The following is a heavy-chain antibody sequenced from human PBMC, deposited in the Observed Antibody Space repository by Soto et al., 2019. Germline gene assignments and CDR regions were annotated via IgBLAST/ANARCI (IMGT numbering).Heavy chain of an antibody. CDR2: INPSGGST. Sequence: ASVKVSCKPSGYTFTSYYLHWVRQAPGHGLEWIGIINPSGGSTSYAQKFQGRVTMTSDTPTRTAYVALSNLRSXDTAGYYCARGSTGCYYGMYVCVQVAAVT. V-gene: IGHV1-46*01. D-gene: IGHD2-8*02. CDR3: ARGSTGCYYGMYV. J-gene: IGHJ6*02. CDR1: GYTFTSYY.